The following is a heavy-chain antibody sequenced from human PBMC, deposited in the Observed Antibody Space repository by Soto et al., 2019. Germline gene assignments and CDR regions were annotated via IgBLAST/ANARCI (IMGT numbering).Heavy chain of an antibody. D-gene: IGHD2-2*01. CDR1: GGTFSSYA. CDR2: IIPIFGTA. J-gene: IGHJ6*02. CDR3: ARDQQRTSRYCISTSCYYYYYGMDV. V-gene: IGHV1-69*12. Sequence: QVQLVQSGAEVKKPGSSVKVSCKASGGTFSSYAISWVRQAPGQGLEWMGGIIPIFGTANYAQKFQGRVTITADESTSTAYMELSSLRSEDTAVYYCARDQQRTSRYCISTSCYYYYYGMDVWGQGTTVTVSS.